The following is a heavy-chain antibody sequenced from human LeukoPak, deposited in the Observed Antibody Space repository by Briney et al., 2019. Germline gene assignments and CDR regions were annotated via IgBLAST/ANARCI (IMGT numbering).Heavy chain of an antibody. J-gene: IGHJ6*03. CDR1: GGSFSGYY. CDR2: INHSGST. CDR3: ARWYSSGWYDLGNYYYYMDV. V-gene: IGHV4-34*01. Sequence: PSETLSLTCAVYGGSFSGYYWSWIRQPPGEGLEWIGEINHSGSTNYNPSLKSRVTISVDTSKNQFSLKLTSVTAADTAVYYCARWYSSGWYDLGNYYYYMDVWGKGTTVTVSS. D-gene: IGHD6-19*01.